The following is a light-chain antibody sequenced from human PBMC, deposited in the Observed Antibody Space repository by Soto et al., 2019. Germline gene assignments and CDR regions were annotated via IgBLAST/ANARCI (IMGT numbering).Light chain of an antibody. CDR1: RFNIGSNT. V-gene: IGLV1-44*01. CDR2: SDN. J-gene: IGLJ2*01. Sequence: QTVVTQPPSASGTPGQRVTISCSGSRFNIGSNTVNWYQQLPGTAPKLLIYSDNQRPSGVPDRFSDSKSGTSASLAISGLQSEDEAGYYCAAWDDSLNGVVIGGGTKLTVL. CDR3: AAWDDSLNGVV.